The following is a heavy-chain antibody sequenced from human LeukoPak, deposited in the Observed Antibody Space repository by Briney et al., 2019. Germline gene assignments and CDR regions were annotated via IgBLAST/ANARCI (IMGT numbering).Heavy chain of an antibody. CDR2: IKSKTDGGTT. CDR3: TTPGGYFVY. J-gene: IGHJ4*02. CDR1: GDSISSDIW. Sequence: ETLSLTCAVSGDSISSDIWWNWVRQAPGKGLEWVGRIKSKTDGGTTDYAAPVKGRFTISRDDSKNTLYLQMNSLKTEDTAVYYCTTPGGYFVYWGQGTLVTVSS. D-gene: IGHD3-10*01. V-gene: IGHV3-15*07.